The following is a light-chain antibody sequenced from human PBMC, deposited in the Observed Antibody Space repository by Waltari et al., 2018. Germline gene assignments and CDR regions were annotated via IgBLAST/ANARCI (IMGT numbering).Light chain of an antibody. J-gene: IGKJ4*01. V-gene: IGKV3-20*01. CDR1: QSVSNNF. CDR2: GAS. CDR3: QQYDSRVLT. Sequence: EIVLTQSPGTLSLSPGERATLSCRASQSVSNNFLNWYQQKPGQAPRLLIYGASSRATGIPDRFSGSGSGTDFSLTISRLEPEDCAVSYCQQYDSRVLTFGGGTKVEI.